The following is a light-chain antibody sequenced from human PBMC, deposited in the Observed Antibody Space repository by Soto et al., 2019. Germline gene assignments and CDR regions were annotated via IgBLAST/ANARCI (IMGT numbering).Light chain of an antibody. CDR1: TSNIGAPYD. Sequence: QSVLTQPPSVSGAPEQRVSISCTGSTSNIGAPYDVHWYQHLPGTAPKLLIYGDNNRPSGVPDRFSGSKSGTSASLAIIRLHAEDEGDFYCQSYDLSLRNYVFGSGTQLTVL. CDR3: QSYDLSLRNYV. V-gene: IGLV1-40*01. CDR2: GDN. J-gene: IGLJ7*01.